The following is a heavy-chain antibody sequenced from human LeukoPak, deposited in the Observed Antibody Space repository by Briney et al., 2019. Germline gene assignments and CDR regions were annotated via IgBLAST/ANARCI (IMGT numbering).Heavy chain of an antibody. D-gene: IGHD3-22*01. CDR2: IYYSGST. CDR3: ARIGDLEYYDSSGYYYRTYNWFDP. Sequence: SETLSLTCTVSGGSISSSSYYWGWIRQPPGKGLEWIGSIYYSGSTYHNPSLKSRVTISVDTSKNQFSLKLSSVTAADTAVYYCARIGDLEYYDSSGYYYRTYNWFDPWGQGTLVTVSS. J-gene: IGHJ5*02. V-gene: IGHV4-39*01. CDR1: GGSISSSSYY.